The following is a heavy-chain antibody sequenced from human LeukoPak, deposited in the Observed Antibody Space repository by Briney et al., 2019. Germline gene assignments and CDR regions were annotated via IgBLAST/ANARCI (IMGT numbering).Heavy chain of an antibody. V-gene: IGHV3-48*02. CDR3: AGGISATGGG. CDR1: GFTFSSYT. D-gene: IGHD6-13*01. J-gene: IGHJ3*01. CDR2: ISSTSYTI. Sequence: GGSLRLSCAASGFTFSSYTMNWVRQAPGKGLEWVSYISSTSYTIYYADSVKGRFTISRDNAKNSLYLQMNSLRDEDTAVYYCAGGISATGGGWGQGTMVTVSS.